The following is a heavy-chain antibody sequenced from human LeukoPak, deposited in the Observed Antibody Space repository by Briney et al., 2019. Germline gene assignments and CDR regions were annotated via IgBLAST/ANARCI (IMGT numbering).Heavy chain of an antibody. CDR1: GGSISSSSYY. CDR2: IYYSGST. V-gene: IGHV4-39*07. CDR3: ASADIAAAAPFDY. Sequence: SETLSLTCTVSGGSISSSSYYWGWIRQPPGKGLEWIGSIYYSGSTYYNPSLKSRVTISVDTSKNQFSLKLSSVTAADTAVYYCASADIAAAAPFDYWGQGTLSPSPQ. D-gene: IGHD6-13*01. J-gene: IGHJ4*02.